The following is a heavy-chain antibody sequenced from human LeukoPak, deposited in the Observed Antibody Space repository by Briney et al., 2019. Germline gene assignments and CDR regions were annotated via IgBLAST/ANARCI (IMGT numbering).Heavy chain of an antibody. CDR2: INHSGST. CDR3: ARKRIYSYGRHTGVAVTESFDS. V-gene: IGHV4-34*01. Sequence: SETLSLTCTVSGDSTSNFYWNWIRQSPGKGLEWIGEINHSGSTNYNPSLKSRVSISVDTSKNQFSLRLNSVTAADTAVYYCARKRIYSYGRHTGVAVTESFDSWGQGTLVTVSS. J-gene: IGHJ4*02. D-gene: IGHD5-18*01. CDR1: GDSTSNFY.